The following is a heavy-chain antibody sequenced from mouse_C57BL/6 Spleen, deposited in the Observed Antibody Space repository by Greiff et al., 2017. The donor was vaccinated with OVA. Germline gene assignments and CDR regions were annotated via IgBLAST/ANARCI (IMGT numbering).Heavy chain of an antibody. J-gene: IGHJ4*01. CDR1: GFTFSNYW. CDR3: TVYDYDGDAMDY. V-gene: IGHV6-3*01. Sequence: EVKVVESGGGLVQPGGSMKLSCVASGFTFSNYWMNWVRQSPEKGLEWVAQIRLKSDNYATHYAESVKGRFTISRDDSKSSVYLQMNNLRAEDTGIYYCTVYDYDGDAMDYWGQGTSVTVSS. D-gene: IGHD2-4*01. CDR2: IRLKSDNYAT.